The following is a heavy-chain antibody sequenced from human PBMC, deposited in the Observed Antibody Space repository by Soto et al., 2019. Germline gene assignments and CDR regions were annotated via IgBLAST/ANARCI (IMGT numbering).Heavy chain of an antibody. V-gene: IGHV3-48*03. D-gene: IGHD1-1*01. CDR2: LGVAGTNI. Sequence: EVQLVESGGGLVQPGGSLRLSCEASGFSFSNYEMHWVRQAPGKGLEWISYLGVAGTNILYADSVRGRFSISRDDARNSLDLQMTGLRGEDTAVYYCASPQTKIRGDYWGQGTLVVVSS. J-gene: IGHJ4*02. CDR3: ASPQTKIRGDY. CDR1: GFSFSNYE.